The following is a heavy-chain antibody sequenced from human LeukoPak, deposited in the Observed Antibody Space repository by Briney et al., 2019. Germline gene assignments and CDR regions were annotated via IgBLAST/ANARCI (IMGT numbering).Heavy chain of an antibody. CDR2: IYHSGST. CDR1: GYSISSTYY. D-gene: IGHD6-19*01. CDR3: ARSLSSGWFPFDY. J-gene: IGHJ4*02. V-gene: IGHV4-38-2*02. Sequence: SETLSLTCTVSGYSISSTYYWGWIRQPPGKGLEWIGNIYHSGSTYYNASLKSRVTMSVDTSKNQFSLKQNSVTAADTAVYYCARSLSSGWFPFDYWGQGTLVTVSS.